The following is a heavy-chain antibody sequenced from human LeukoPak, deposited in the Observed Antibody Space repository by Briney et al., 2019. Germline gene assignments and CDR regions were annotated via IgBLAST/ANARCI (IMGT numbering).Heavy chain of an antibody. CDR3: ARAKFFWSGYPDV. CDR1: GGSFSGYY. Sequence: SETLSLTSAVYGGSFSGYYWSWIRQPPGKGLEWIGEINHSGSTNYNPSLKSRVTISVDTSKNQFSLKLSSVTAADTAVYYCARAKFFWSGYPDVWGQGTTVTVSS. D-gene: IGHD3-3*01. CDR2: INHSGST. V-gene: IGHV4-34*01. J-gene: IGHJ6*02.